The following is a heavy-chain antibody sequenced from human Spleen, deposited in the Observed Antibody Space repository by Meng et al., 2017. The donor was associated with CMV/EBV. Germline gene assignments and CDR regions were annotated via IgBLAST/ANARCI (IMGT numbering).Heavy chain of an antibody. Sequence: FSSYAMSWVRQAPGKGLEWVSAISGSGGSTYYADSVKGRFTISRDNSKNTLYLQMNSLRAEDTAVYYCAKDVTGSNYDILTGEDWFDPWGQGTLVTVSS. CDR1: FSSYA. CDR3: AKDVTGSNYDILTGEDWFDP. CDR2: ISGSGGST. J-gene: IGHJ5*02. V-gene: IGHV3-23*01. D-gene: IGHD3-9*01.